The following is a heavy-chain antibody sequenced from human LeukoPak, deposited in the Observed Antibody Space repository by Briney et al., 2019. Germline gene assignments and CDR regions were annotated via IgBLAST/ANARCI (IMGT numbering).Heavy chain of an antibody. CDR1: GFTFSNYA. J-gene: IGHJ4*02. Sequence: GGSLRLSCAASGFTFSNYAMGWVRQAPGKGLEWVSAISGSGDSTYYADSVKGRFTISRDNSKNTLYLQMNSLRAEDTAVYYCAKVSTVTPGFWGQGTLVTVSS. CDR2: ISGSGDST. V-gene: IGHV3-23*01. D-gene: IGHD4-17*01. CDR3: AKVSTVTPGF.